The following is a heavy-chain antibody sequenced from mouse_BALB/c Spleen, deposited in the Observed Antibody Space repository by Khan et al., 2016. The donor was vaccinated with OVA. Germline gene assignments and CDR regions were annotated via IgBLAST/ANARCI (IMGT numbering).Heavy chain of an antibody. Sequence: EVKLLESGPGLVKPSQSLSLTCSVTGYSITSAYCWNWIRQFPGNKLEWMGYISYDGSNNYNPSLKNRISIPRDTSKNQFFLKLNSVTTEDTATCYCARGGVVVPCWYFDGWGAGTTVTVSS. J-gene: IGHJ1*01. V-gene: IGHV3-6*02. CDR3: ARGGVVVPCWYFDG. CDR1: GYSITSAYC. D-gene: IGHD1-1*01. CDR2: ISYDGSN.